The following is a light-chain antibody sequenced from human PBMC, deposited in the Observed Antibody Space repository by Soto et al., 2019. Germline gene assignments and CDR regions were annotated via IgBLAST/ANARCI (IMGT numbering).Light chain of an antibody. CDR2: DAS. CDR1: HSISRW. Sequence: DMQRTQSSSSLSASVGDRVTITGRARHSISRWLAWYQQKPGKAPNLPISDASILKSGVPSRFSGTGSGTEFTLTISSLQPDDFATYYCQQYTTYSYSFGQGTKVDIK. CDR3: QQYTTYSYS. J-gene: IGKJ2*03. V-gene: IGKV1-5*01.